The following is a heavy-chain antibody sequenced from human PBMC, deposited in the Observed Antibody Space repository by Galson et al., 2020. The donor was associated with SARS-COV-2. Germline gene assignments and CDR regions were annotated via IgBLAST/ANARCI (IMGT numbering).Heavy chain of an antibody. V-gene: IGHV1-2*04. J-gene: IGHJ4*02. CDR3: ARETEMATFNYFDY. D-gene: IGHD5-12*01. CDR2: INPNTGGT. Sequence: ASVKVGCKTSGYTFTAYYLHWVRQTPGQGLEWMGWINPNTGGTNYAQKFQGWVTMTRDTSISTAYMALSRLKSDDTAVYYCARETEMATFNYFDYWGQGTLVTISS. CDR1: GYTFTAYY.